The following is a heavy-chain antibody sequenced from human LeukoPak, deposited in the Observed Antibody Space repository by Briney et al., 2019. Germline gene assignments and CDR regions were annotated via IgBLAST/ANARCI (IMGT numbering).Heavy chain of an antibody. CDR1: GYTFTSYA. CDR2: INAGNGNT. D-gene: IGHD3-9*01. J-gene: IGHJ4*02. CDR3: ARAYYDILTFFDY. Sequence: ASVKVSCKASGYTFTSYAMHWVRQAPGQRLEWMGWINAGNGNTKYSQKFQGRVTITRDTSASTAYMELNSLRSEDTAVYYCARAYYDILTFFDYWGQGTLVTVSS. V-gene: IGHV1-3*01.